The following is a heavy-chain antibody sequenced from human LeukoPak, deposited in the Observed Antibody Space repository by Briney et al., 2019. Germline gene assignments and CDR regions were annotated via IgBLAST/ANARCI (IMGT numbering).Heavy chain of an antibody. CDR2: ISGSGGST. CDR3: ARDPRAAAGTNYMDV. J-gene: IGHJ6*03. D-gene: IGHD6-13*01. CDR1: GFTFSSYA. Sequence: GGSLRLSCAASGFTFSSYAMSWVRQAPGKGLEWVSAISGSGGSTYYADSVKGRFTISRENAKNSLYLQMNSLRAGDTAVYYCARDPRAAAGTNYMDVWGKGTTVTVSS. V-gene: IGHV3-23*01.